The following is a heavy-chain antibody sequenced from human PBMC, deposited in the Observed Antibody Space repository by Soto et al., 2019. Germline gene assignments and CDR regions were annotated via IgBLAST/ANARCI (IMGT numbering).Heavy chain of an antibody. CDR1: GYTFTSYA. J-gene: IGHJ6*03. CDR2: INAGNGNT. V-gene: IGHV1-3*01. CDR3: AREGSVVPAAMPADYYYYYMDV. Sequence: ASVKVSCKASGYTFTSYAMHWVRQAPGQRLEWMGWINAGNGNTKYSQKFQGRVTITRDTSASTAYMELSSLRSEDTAVYYCAREGSVVPAAMPADYYYYYMDVWGKGTTGTVSS. D-gene: IGHD2-2*01.